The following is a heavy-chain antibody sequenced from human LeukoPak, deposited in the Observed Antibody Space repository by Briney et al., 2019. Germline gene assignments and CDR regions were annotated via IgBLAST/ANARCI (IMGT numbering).Heavy chain of an antibody. D-gene: IGHD6-13*01. V-gene: IGHV1-3*04. CDR3: AREENSSFDY. CDR1: GYTFTSYA. J-gene: IGHJ4*02. Sequence: ASAKVSCKASGYTFTSYAVHWVRQAPGQRLEWMGWINTDNGNTKYSQKFQGRVTITRDTSANTAYMDLSSLRSEDTAVYYCAREENSSFDYWGQGALVTVSS. CDR2: INTDNGNT.